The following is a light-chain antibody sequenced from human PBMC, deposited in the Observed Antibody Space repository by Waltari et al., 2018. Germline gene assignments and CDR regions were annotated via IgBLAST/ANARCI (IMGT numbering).Light chain of an antibody. CDR2: GKN. CDR3: SSRELSGHVV. V-gene: IGLV3-19*01. Sequence: SSDLTQDPAVSVALGHPVRLTCPGDILRTYSGTWVRQKPGLPPELVIYGKNNRPSGFPDRFSASSSGNTASLIITGAQAEDEADYYCSSRELSGHVVFGGGTRLTVL. J-gene: IGLJ2*01. CDR1: ILRTYS.